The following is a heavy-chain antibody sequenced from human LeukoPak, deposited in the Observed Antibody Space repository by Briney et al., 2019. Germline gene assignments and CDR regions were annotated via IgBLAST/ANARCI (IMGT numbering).Heavy chain of an antibody. V-gene: IGHV4-59*01. CDR3: ARTGNSSSWGRRFWFDP. Sequence: PSETLSLTCTVSGGSISSYYWSWIRQPPGKGLEWIGYIYYSGSTNYNPSLKSRVTISVDTSKNQFSLKLSSVTAADTAVYYCARTGNSSSWGRRFWFDPWGQGTLVTVSS. CDR2: IYYSGST. CDR1: GGSISSYY. J-gene: IGHJ5*02. D-gene: IGHD6-13*01.